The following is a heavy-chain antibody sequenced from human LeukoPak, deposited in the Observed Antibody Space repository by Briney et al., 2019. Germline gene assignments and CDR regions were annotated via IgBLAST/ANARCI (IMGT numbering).Heavy chain of an antibody. Sequence: GFLRLSCAASGFTFSSYAMSWVRQAPGKGLEWVSSIGGSGGSTYYADSVKGRFTSSRDNSKNTLYLQMNSLRAEDTAVYYCAKVETAAAATLRGFDYWGQGTLVTVSS. J-gene: IGHJ4*02. CDR2: IGGSGGST. D-gene: IGHD6-13*01. CDR3: AKVETAAAATLRGFDY. V-gene: IGHV3-23*01. CDR1: GFTFSSYA.